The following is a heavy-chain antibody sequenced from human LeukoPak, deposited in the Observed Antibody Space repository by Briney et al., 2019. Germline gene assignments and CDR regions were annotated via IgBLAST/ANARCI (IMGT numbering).Heavy chain of an antibody. CDR2: INPNSGVT. J-gene: IGHJ4*02. Sequence: ASVKVSCKASGYTFTGYYMHWVRQAPGQGLEWMGWINPNSGVTNYAQKFQGRVTMTRDTSISTAYMELSRLRSDDTAVYYCARVGLYDYVWGSNDYWGQGTLVTVSS. D-gene: IGHD3-16*01. CDR3: ARVGLYDYVWGSNDY. V-gene: IGHV1-2*02. CDR1: GYTFTGYY.